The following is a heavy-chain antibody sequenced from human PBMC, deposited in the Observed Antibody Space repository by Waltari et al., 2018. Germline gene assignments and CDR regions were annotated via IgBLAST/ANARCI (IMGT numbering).Heavy chain of an antibody. V-gene: IGHV3-23*01. D-gene: IGHD3-16*01. Sequence: QLLESGGGLVQPGGSLRLSCSDSGLTFSIFAMSWVRQAPGKGLVWFSGISNRGGDTYYADSVKGRFTISRDNAKKTLYLQMNSLRVEDTAVYYCAKDHGVAYWGRGTLVTVSA. CDR1: GLTFSIFA. CDR2: ISNRGGDT. CDR3: AKDHGVAY. J-gene: IGHJ4*02.